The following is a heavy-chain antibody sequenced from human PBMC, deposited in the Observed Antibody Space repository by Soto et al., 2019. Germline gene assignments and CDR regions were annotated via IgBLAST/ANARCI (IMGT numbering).Heavy chain of an antibody. V-gene: IGHV4-4*02. CDR1: GGSISSSNW. Sequence: QVQLQESGPGLVKPSGTLSLTCAVSGGSISSSNWWSWVRQPPGKGLEWIGEIYHSGSTNYNPSRQSRVTKAVDKSMNQFSLKMGSVAAGDPAVYYRARCKAVGGRRASAFDNWGQGTMVTVSS. CDR3: ARCKAVGGRRASAFDN. D-gene: IGHD6-19*01. J-gene: IGHJ3*02. CDR2: IYHSGST.